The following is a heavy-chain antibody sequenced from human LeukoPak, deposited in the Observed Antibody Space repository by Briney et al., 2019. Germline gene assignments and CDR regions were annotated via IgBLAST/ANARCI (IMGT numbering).Heavy chain of an antibody. Sequence: SETLSLTCSVSGGSISSSYWSWIRQPAGKGLEWIGRIHITGSTNYNPSLKSRVTMSLDASKNQFSLKLSSVTAADTAVYYCARESTVTTYSLDWFDPWGQGTLVTVSS. J-gene: IGHJ5*02. D-gene: IGHD4-17*01. CDR2: IHITGST. CDR1: GGSISSSY. CDR3: ARESTVTTYSLDWFDP. V-gene: IGHV4-4*07.